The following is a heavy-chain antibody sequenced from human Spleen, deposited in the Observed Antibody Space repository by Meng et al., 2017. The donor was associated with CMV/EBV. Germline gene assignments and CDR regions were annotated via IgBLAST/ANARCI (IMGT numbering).Heavy chain of an antibody. Sequence: GGSLRLSCTASGFTFGDYTMTWVRQAPGKGLEWVGFIRGKAYGGATNYAASVEGRFTISRDDSESIAYLQMDSLKTEDTGIYYCIRDQSPAATFYDFWSGYAFWGQGTQVTVSS. J-gene: IGHJ1*01. V-gene: IGHV3-49*04. CDR2: IRGKAYGGAT. CDR3: IRDQSPAATFYDFWSGYAF. D-gene: IGHD3-3*01. CDR1: GFTFGDYT.